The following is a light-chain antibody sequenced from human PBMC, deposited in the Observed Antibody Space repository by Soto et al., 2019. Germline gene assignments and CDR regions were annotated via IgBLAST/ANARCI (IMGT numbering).Light chain of an antibody. CDR3: QQYNSYSPWT. CDR1: QDISNY. J-gene: IGKJ1*01. CDR2: DAS. V-gene: IGKV1-5*01. Sequence: DIQMTQSPFSLSASVGDRVTITCQASQDISNYLNWYQQKPGKAPKLLIYDASSLESGVPSRFSGSGSGTEFTLTISSLQPDDFATYYCQQYNSYSPWTFGQGTKV.